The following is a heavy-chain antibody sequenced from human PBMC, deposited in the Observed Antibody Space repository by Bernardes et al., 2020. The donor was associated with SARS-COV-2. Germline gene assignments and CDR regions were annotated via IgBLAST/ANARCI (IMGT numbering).Heavy chain of an antibody. CDR1: GGSFSGYY. D-gene: IGHD2-2*01. V-gene: IGHV4-34*01. CDR2: INHSGST. Sequence: SETLSLTCAVYGGSFSGYYWSWIRQPPGKGLEWIGEINHSGSTNYNPSLKSRVTISVDTSKNQFSLKLSSVTAADTAVYYCATTRAGVVPAALGIGYYYYYGMDVWGQGTTVTVSS. J-gene: IGHJ6*02. CDR3: ATTRAGVVPAALGIGYYYYYGMDV.